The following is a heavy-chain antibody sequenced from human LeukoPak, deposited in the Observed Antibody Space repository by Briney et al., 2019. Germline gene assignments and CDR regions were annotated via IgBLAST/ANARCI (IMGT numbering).Heavy chain of an antibody. CDR3: ARDRYYGSGSYYSGVGVDY. V-gene: IGHV3-66*01. CDR1: GFTVSTNY. D-gene: IGHD3-10*01. J-gene: IGHJ4*02. Sequence: PGGSLRLSCTASGFTVSTNYMSWVRQAPGKGLDWVSVIYSGGSTYYAASVRGRFTISRDNSKNMLFLQMNSLRAEDTAVYYCARDRYYGSGSYYSGVGVDYWGQGTLVTVSS. CDR2: IYSGGST.